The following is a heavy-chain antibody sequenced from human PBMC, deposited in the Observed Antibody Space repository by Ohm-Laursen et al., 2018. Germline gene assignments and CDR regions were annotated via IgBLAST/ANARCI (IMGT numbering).Heavy chain of an antibody. J-gene: IGHJ4*02. Sequence: SLRLSCAASGFTFSSYSMNWVRQAPGKGLEWVSSISSSSSYIYYADSVKGRFTISRDNAKDSLYLQMNSLRAEDTAVYFCARWGPYTSGWYDWGQGTLVTVSS. D-gene: IGHD6-19*01. CDR3: ARWGPYTSGWYD. CDR1: GFTFSSYS. CDR2: ISSSSSYI. V-gene: IGHV3-21*01.